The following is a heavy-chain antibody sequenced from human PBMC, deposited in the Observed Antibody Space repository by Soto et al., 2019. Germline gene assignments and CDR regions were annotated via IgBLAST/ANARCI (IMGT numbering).Heavy chain of an antibody. CDR1: GFTFSSYS. J-gene: IGHJ4*02. V-gene: IGHV3-21*01. Sequence: GGSLRLSCAASGFTFSSYSMNWVRQAPGKGLEWVSSISSSSSYIYYADSVKGRFTISRDNAKNSLYLQMNSLRAEDTAVYYCAKERYASGWYFAFWGQGTLVTVPQ. CDR3: AKERYASGWYFAF. CDR2: ISSSSSYI. D-gene: IGHD6-19*01.